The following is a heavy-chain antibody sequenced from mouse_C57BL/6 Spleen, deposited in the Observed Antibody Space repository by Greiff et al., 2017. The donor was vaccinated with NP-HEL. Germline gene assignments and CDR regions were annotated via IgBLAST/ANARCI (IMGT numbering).Heavy chain of an antibody. V-gene: IGHV1-77*01. D-gene: IGHD1-1*01. J-gene: IGHJ4*01. Sequence: QVQLQQSGAELVKPGASVKISCKASGYTFTDYYINWVKQRPGQGLEWIGKIGPGSGSTYYNEKFKGKATLTADKSSSTAYMQLSSLTSEDSAVYFCAREGDYYGSSRGYAMDYWGQGTSVTVSS. CDR2: IGPGSGST. CDR1: GYTFTDYY. CDR3: AREGDYYGSSRGYAMDY.